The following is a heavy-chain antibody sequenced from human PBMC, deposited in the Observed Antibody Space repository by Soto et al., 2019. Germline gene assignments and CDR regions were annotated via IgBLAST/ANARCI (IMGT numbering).Heavy chain of an antibody. V-gene: IGHV4-59*01. CDR2: MHYSGTT. CDR1: GASISSYF. D-gene: IGHD6-13*01. J-gene: IGHJ4*02. Sequence: QVQLQESGPGLVKPSETLSLTCTVSGASISSYFWNWIRQPPGKGLEWFGNMHYSGTTNYNPSLKSRLTISVDTSKNHFSLKLSSVTAADTAIYYCAAGNDYWGQGTLVTVSS. CDR3: AAGNDY.